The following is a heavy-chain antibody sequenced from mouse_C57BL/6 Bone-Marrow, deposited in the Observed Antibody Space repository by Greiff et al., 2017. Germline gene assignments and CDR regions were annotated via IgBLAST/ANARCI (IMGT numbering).Heavy chain of an antibody. CDR3: ARPYDSNGWYFDV. V-gene: IGHV1-55*01. D-gene: IGHD2-5*01. CDR1: GYTFTSYW. J-gene: IGHJ1*03. Sequence: QVQLQQPGAELVKPGASVKMSCKASGYTFTSYWITWVKQRPGQGLEWIGDIYPGSGSTNYNEKFKSKATMTVDTSSTTAYMQLSSLTSEDSAVFYCARPYDSNGWYFDVWGTGTTVTVSS. CDR2: IYPGSGST.